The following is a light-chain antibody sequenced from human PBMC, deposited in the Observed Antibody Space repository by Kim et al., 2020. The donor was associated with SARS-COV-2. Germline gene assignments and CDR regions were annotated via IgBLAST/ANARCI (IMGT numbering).Light chain of an antibody. CDR3: QQYDDWPPWT. CDR2: GAS. V-gene: IGKV3-15*01. CDR1: QSVSSN. Sequence: SPGETATLSCRARQSVSSNVAWYQQKPGQAPRLLIYGASTRATDIPARFSGSGSGTDFTLTISSLQSEDLAVYHCQQYDDWPPWTFGQGTKVEIK. J-gene: IGKJ1*01.